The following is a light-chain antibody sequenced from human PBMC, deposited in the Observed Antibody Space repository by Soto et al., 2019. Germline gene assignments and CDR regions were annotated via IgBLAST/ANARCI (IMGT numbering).Light chain of an antibody. CDR1: QHVSGDS. Sequence: EIVLTQSPGTLSLSPGERATLACRASQHVSGDSLAWYQQKSGQAPRLVIYGASRAAGIPDRFSGGGSGPDFSLTISRLEPEDFAVYYCQQYGNSLTFGGGTKVEIK. V-gene: IGKV3-20*01. CDR3: QQYGNSLT. CDR2: GAS. J-gene: IGKJ4*01.